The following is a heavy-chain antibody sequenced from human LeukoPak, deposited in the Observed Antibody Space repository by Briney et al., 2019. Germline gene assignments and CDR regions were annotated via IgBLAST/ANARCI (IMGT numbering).Heavy chain of an antibody. J-gene: IGHJ4*02. CDR1: GFTLSSYE. Sequence: PGGSLRLSCAASGFTLSSYEMNWVRQAPGKGLEWVSSVSNSGDYIHYADSVKGRFTISRDNSKNSLYLQMNSLRAEDTALYYCARARYSANDYSDYWGQGTLVTVSS. D-gene: IGHD1-26*01. V-gene: IGHV3-21*04. CDR2: VSNSGDYI. CDR3: ARARYSANDYSDY.